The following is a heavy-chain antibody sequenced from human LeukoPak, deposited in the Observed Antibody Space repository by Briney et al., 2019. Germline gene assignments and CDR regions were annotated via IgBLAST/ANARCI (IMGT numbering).Heavy chain of an antibody. CDR1: GFTFSSYW. V-gene: IGHV3-74*01. CDR3: AREEEEYCSSTSCYPVGRFDY. J-gene: IGHJ4*02. CDR2: INSDGSST. Sequence: GGSLRLSCAASGFTFSSYWMHWVRQAPGKGLVWVSRINSDGSSTSYAVSVKGRFTISRDNAKNTLYLQMNSLRAEDTAAYYCAREEEEYCSSTSCYPVGRFDYWGQGTLVTVSS. D-gene: IGHD2-2*01.